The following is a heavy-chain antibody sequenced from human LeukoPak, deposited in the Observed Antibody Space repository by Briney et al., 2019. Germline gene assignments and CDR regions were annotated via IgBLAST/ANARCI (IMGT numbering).Heavy chain of an antibody. J-gene: IGHJ4*02. V-gene: IGHV4-39*01. CDR2: IYYSGST. Sequence: SETLSLTCTVSGGSISSSSYYCGWIRQPPGKGLEWIGSIYYSGSTYYNPSLKSRVTISVDTSKNQFSLKLSSVTAADTAVYYCARGFPVTRGYSYGPIDYWGQGTLVTVSS. D-gene: IGHD5-18*01. CDR1: GGSISSSSYY. CDR3: ARGFPVTRGYSYGPIDY.